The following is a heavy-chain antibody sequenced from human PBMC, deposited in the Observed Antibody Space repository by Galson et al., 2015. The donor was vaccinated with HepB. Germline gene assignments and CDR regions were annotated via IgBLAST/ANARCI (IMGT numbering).Heavy chain of an antibody. CDR2: ISAYNGNT. V-gene: IGHV1-18*04. J-gene: IGHJ4*02. D-gene: IGHD6-13*01. Sequence: SVKVSCKASGYTFTSYGISWVRQAPGQGLEWMGWISAYNGNTNYAQKLQGRVTMTTDTPTSTAYMELRSLRSDDTAVYYCARPRIAAAGHYFDYWGQGTLVTVSS. CDR1: GYTFTSYG. CDR3: ARPRIAAAGHYFDY.